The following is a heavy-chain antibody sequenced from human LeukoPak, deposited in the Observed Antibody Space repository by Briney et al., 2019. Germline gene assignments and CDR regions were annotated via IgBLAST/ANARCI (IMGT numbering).Heavy chain of an antibody. V-gene: IGHV3-30-3*01. Sequence: PGGSLRLSCAASGFTFSSYAMHWVRQAPGKGLEWVAVISYDGINKYYANSVKGRFTISRDNSKNTLYLQMNSLRPEDTAVYFCAKVAWDGDYVDGYWGQGTLVTVSS. CDR2: ISYDGINK. J-gene: IGHJ4*02. CDR1: GFTFSSYA. CDR3: AKVAWDGDYVDGY. D-gene: IGHD4-17*01.